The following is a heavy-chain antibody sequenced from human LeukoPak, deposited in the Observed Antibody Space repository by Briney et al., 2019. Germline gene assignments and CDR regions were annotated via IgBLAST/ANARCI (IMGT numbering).Heavy chain of an antibody. V-gene: IGHV3-23*01. CDR2: ISFSGANT. D-gene: IGHD3-16*02. J-gene: IGHJ3*01. CDR3: VRDIELST. Sequence: GGSLRLSCAASGFTFSHSAMTWVRQAPGRGLEWVSLISFSGANTYSADSVKGRFTISRDNSKDTLFLQMNSLRAEDTAIYYCVRDIELSTWGLGTMVTVSS. CDR1: GFTFSHSA.